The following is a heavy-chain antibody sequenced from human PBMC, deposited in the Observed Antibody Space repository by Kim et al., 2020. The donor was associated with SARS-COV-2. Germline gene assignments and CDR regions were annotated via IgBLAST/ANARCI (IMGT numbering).Heavy chain of an antibody. D-gene: IGHD5-18*01. CDR3: ARARGYSYGLYYYYYGMDV. CDR1: GYTFTSYA. CDR2: INAGNGNT. J-gene: IGHJ6*02. Sequence: ASVKVSCKASGYTFTSYAMHWVRQAPGQRLEWMGWINAGNGNTKYSQKFQGRVTITRDTSASTAYMELSSLRSEDTAVYYCARARGYSYGLYYYYYGMDVWGQGTTVTVYS. V-gene: IGHV1-3*01.